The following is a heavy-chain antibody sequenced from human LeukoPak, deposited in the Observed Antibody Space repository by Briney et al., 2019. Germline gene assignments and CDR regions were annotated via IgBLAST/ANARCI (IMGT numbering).Heavy chain of an antibody. CDR3: ARDLGTATPLDP. J-gene: IGHJ5*02. CDR1: GFTFSNYW. CDR2: ITSDGTDT. V-gene: IGHV3-74*01. Sequence: GGSLRLSCAASGFTFSNYWMHWVRQAPGKGPVGVSRITSDGTDTGYAASVKGRFTMSRDNAKNTVYLQMNSLSAEDTGVYYCARDLGTATPLDPWGQGTLVSVSS. D-gene: IGHD1-1*01.